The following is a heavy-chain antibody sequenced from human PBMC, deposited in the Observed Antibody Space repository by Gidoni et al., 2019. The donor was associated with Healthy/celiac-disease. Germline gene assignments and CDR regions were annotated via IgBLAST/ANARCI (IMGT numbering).Heavy chain of an antibody. CDR1: GYTFTSYD. Sequence: QVQLVQSGAEVTKPGASVKVSCKASGYTFTSYDINWVRQATGQGLEWMGWMNPNSGNTGYAQKFQGRVTMTRNTSISTAYMELSSLRSEDTAVYYCAREVVPAAIIYYYGMDVWGQGTTVTVSS. J-gene: IGHJ6*02. D-gene: IGHD2-2*02. V-gene: IGHV1-8*01. CDR2: MNPNSGNT. CDR3: AREVVPAAIIYYYGMDV.